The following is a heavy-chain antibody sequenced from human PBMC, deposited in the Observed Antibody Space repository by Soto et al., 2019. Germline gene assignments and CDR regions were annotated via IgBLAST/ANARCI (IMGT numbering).Heavy chain of an antibody. V-gene: IGHV1-2*04. Sequence: ASVKVSCKASGYTFTGYYMHWVRQAPGQGLEWMGWINPNSGGTNYAQKFQGWVTMTRDTSISTAYMELSRLRSDDTAVYYCARDYYGSGSYSELDYYFDYWGQGTLVTVSS. CDR2: INPNSGGT. CDR1: GYTFTGYY. CDR3: ARDYYGSGSYSELDYYFDY. D-gene: IGHD3-10*01. J-gene: IGHJ4*02.